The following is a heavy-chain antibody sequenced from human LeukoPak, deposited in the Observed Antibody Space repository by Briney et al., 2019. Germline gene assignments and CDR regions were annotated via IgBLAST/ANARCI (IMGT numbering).Heavy chain of an antibody. CDR1: GFTFSDYS. J-gene: IGHJ4*02. Sequence: GGSLRLSCAASGFTFSDYSMNRVRQAPGKGLEWVSLIYSGGSTYYADSVKGRFTISRDNSNNTVYLQMNSLRAEDTAVYYCARAPSNAHFDYWGQGTLVTVSS. CDR2: IYSGGST. CDR3: ARAPSNAHFDY. V-gene: IGHV3-66*01. D-gene: IGHD3-3*02.